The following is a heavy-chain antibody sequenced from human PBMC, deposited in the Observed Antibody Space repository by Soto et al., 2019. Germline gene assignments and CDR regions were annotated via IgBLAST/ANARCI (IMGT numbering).Heavy chain of an antibody. CDR1: GFTFSSYW. J-gene: IGHJ6*02. Sequence: LRLSCAASGFTFSSYWMSWVRQAPGKGLEWVANIKQDGSEKYYVDSVKGRFTISRDNAKNSLYLQMNSLRAEDTAVYYCARDPYDFWSGEPPTYGMDVWGQGTTVTVSS. CDR2: IKQDGSEK. V-gene: IGHV3-7*01. CDR3: ARDPYDFWSGEPPTYGMDV. D-gene: IGHD3-3*01.